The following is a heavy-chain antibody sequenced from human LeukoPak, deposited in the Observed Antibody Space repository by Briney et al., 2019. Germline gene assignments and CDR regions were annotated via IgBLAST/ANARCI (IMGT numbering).Heavy chain of an antibody. CDR1: AFPLNIYK. J-gene: IGHJ3*01. D-gene: IGHD1-26*01. CDR3: ARELAGKSGTYYV. V-gene: IGHV1-18*01. CDR2: VSDYNGRT. Sequence: ASVKVSFTSSAFPLNIYKINWVRQAPAQGLEWMGWVSDYNGRTNYAQTVQGRVTMKTDTSTTTAHMEMRSLTTDDTAVYYCARELAGKSGTYYVWGEGTLVTVSS.